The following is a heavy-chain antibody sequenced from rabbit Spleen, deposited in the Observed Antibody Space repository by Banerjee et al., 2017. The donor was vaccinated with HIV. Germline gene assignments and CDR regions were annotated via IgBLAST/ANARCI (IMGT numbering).Heavy chain of an antibody. Sequence: QLEESGGGLVQPGGSLTLSCKASEFDLNTYYMSWVRQAPGKGLEWIGYIDPLFGGTYYASWVNGRFTISSHNAQNTLFLQLNSLTAADTATYFCTRVPYSSGWGPEFNLWGQGTLVTVS. CDR1: EFDLNTYY. V-gene: IGHV1S7*01. CDR3: TRVPYSSGWGPEFNL. CDR2: IDPLFGGT. J-gene: IGHJ4*01. D-gene: IGHD4-1*01.